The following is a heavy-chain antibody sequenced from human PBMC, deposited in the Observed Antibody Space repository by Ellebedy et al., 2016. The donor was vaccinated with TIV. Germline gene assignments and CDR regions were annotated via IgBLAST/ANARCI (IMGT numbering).Heavy chain of an antibody. CDR3: ARVAADSSGYYSAYYFDY. CDR1: GFTFSSYS. Sequence: LSLTCAASGFTFSSYSMNWVRQAPGKGLEWVSSISSSSSYIYYADSVKGRFTISRDNAKNSLYLQMNSLRAEDTAVYYCARVAADSSGYYSAYYFDYWGQGTLVTVSS. V-gene: IGHV3-21*01. D-gene: IGHD3-22*01. CDR2: ISSSSSYI. J-gene: IGHJ4*02.